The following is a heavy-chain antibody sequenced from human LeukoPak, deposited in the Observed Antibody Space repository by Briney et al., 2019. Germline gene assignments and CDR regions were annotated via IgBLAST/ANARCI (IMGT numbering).Heavy chain of an antibody. CDR3: ARDRGVRGSGYYTGKPFDP. V-gene: IGHV1-2*04. CDR1: GYTFTGYY. D-gene: IGHD3-3*01. CDR2: INPNSGGT. Sequence: APVKVSCKASGYTFTGYYMHWVRQAPGQGLEWMGWINPNSGGTNYAQKFQGWVTMTRDTSISTAYMELSRLRSDDTAVYYCARDRGVRGSGYYTGKPFDPWGQGTLVTVSS. J-gene: IGHJ5*02.